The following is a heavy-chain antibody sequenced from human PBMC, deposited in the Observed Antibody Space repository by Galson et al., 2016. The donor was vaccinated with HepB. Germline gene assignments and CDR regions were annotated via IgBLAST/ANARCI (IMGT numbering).Heavy chain of an antibody. J-gene: IGHJ4*02. D-gene: IGHD2-2*01. V-gene: IGHV3-23*01. CDR2: ISDGGTA. CDR1: GFTFKYHA. CDR3: ARVSGPWVGVPAAKVYFDF. Sequence: SLRLSCAASGFTFKYHAMSWVRQAPGSGLEWVAVISDGGTAHYADSVKGRFPISRDNSKNTVYLQMDSLRAEDRAEYYCARVSGPWVGVPAAKVYFDFWGQGTLVIVSS.